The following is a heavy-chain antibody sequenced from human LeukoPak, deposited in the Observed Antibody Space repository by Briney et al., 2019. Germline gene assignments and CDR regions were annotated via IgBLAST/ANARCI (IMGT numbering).Heavy chain of an antibody. J-gene: IGHJ4*02. CDR1: GFTFSSYA. V-gene: IGHV3-23*01. CDR2: ISGGGDTT. Sequence: GGSLRLSCAASGFTFSSYAMNWVRQAPGKGLEWVSFISGGGDTTYYADSVKGRFTISRDNSKNTLYLQMNSLRAEDTAVYYCAKSRGESRGASNYWGQGTLVTVSS. D-gene: IGHD1-26*01. CDR3: AKSRGESRGASNY.